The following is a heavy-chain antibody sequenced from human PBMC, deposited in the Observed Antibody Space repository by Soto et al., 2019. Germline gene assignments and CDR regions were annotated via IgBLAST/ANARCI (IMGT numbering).Heavy chain of an antibody. J-gene: IGHJ4*02. CDR2: IIPIFGTA. Sequence: SVKVSCKASGGTFSSYAISWVRQAPGQGLEWMGGIIPIFGTANYAQKFQGRVTITADESTSTAYMELSSLRSEDTAVYYCARRDSDYPSFDYWGQGTLVTVSS. V-gene: IGHV1-69*13. CDR1: GGTFSSYA. CDR3: ARRDSDYPSFDY. D-gene: IGHD4-17*01.